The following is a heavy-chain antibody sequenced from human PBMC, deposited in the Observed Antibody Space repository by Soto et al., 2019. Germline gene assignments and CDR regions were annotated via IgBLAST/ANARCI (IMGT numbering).Heavy chain of an antibody. CDR2: INAGNGNT. V-gene: IGHV1-3*01. Sequence: GASVKVSCKASGYTFTSYAMHWVRQAPGQRLEWMGWINAGNGNTKYSQKFQGRVTITRDTSASTAYMELSSLRSEDTAVYYCARDGAAGYYYDSSGYFGYWGQGTLVTVSS. J-gene: IGHJ4*02. D-gene: IGHD3-22*01. CDR1: GYTFTSYA. CDR3: ARDGAAGYYYDSSGYFGY.